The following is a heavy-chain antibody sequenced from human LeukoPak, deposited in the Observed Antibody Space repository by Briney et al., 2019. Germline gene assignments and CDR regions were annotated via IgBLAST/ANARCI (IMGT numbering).Heavy chain of an antibody. V-gene: IGHV3-48*03. CDR2: IISSGSTI. Sequence: GGSLRPSCAASGFTSRSYEMTWVRESPGKGLRGFSYIISSGSTIYYADSVKGRFTISRDNAKNSLYLQMNSLRAEDTAVYYCARGAYGDYGGGSDYWGQGTLVTVSS. CDR3: ARGAYGDYGGGSDY. CDR1: GFTSRSYE. D-gene: IGHD4-17*01. J-gene: IGHJ4*02.